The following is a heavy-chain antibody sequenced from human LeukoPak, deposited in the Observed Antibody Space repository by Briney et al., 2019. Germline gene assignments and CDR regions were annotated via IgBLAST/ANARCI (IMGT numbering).Heavy chain of an antibody. CDR2: ISGSGGST. D-gene: IGHD2-15*01. CDR1: GFTFSSYA. J-gene: IGHJ6*03. Sequence: GGSLRLSCAASGFTFSSYAMSWVRQAPGKGLEWVSAISGSGGSTYYADSVKGRFTISRDNSKNTLYLQMNSLRAEDTAVYYCAKVESVVAATGHYYYYMDVWGKGTTVTVSS. V-gene: IGHV3-23*01. CDR3: AKVESVVAATGHYYYYMDV.